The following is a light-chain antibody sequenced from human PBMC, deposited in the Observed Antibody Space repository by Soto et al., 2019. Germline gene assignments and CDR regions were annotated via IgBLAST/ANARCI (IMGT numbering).Light chain of an antibody. Sequence: DIQMTQSPSTLSASVGDRLTITCRASQSISSWLAWYQQKPGKAPKLLIYKASSLESGVPSRFSGSGSGTEFTLTISSLQPDDSTTYYCQRYNSYPLSFGGGTKVEIK. CDR2: KAS. J-gene: IGKJ4*01. V-gene: IGKV1-5*03. CDR1: QSISSW. CDR3: QRYNSYPLS.